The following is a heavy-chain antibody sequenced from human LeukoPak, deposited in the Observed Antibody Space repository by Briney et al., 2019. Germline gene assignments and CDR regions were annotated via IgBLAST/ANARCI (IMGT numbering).Heavy chain of an antibody. V-gene: IGHV3-23*01. Sequence: GGSLRLSCAASGFTFSSYAMSWVRQAPGKGLEWVSPISGSGGSTYYADSVKGRFTISRDNSKNTLYLQMNSLRAEDTAVYYCAKVIAAASWLYMDVWGKGTTVTVSS. CDR1: GFTFSSYA. D-gene: IGHD6-13*01. CDR3: AKVIAAASWLYMDV. J-gene: IGHJ6*03. CDR2: ISGSGGST.